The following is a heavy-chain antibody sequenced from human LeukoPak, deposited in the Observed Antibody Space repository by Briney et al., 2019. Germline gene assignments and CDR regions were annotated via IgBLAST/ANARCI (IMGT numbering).Heavy chain of an antibody. V-gene: IGHV1-69*02. D-gene: IGHD5-18*01. CDR2: IIPILGIA. CDR1: GGTFSSYT. J-gene: IGHJ4*02. Sequence: SVKVSCKASGGTFSSYTISWVRQAPGQGLEWMGRIIPILGIANYAQKFQGRVTITADKSTSTAYMELSSLRSEDTAVYYCARVGGYSYGYFDYWGQGTLVTVSS. CDR3: ARVGGYSYGYFDY.